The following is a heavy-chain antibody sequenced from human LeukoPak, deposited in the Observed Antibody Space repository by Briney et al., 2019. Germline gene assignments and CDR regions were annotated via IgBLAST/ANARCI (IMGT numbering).Heavy chain of an antibody. CDR3: AKERDTAMVTIDY. D-gene: IGHD5-18*01. V-gene: IGHV3-30*02. CDR2: IRYDGSNK. J-gene: IGHJ4*02. Sequence: GGSLRLSCAASGFTFSSYGMHWVRQAPGKGLEWVAFIRYDGSNKYYADSVKGRFTISRDNSKNTLYPQMNSLRAEDTAVYYCAKERDTAMVTIDYWGQGTLVTVSS. CDR1: GFTFSSYG.